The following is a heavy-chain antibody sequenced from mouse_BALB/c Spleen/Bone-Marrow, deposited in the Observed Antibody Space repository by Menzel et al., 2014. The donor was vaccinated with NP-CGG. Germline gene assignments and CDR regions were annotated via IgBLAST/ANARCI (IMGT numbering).Heavy chain of an antibody. D-gene: IGHD6-2*01. J-gene: IGHJ1*01. CDR2: ISHSGGSS. Sequence: EVHLVESGGGFVQPGGSLKLSCAASGFTSSSYIMSWVRQTPEKRLEWVAYISHSGGSSYYLDTVKGRFTISRDNAKNTLYLQMSSLKSEDTAMYYCARVSPYWYFDVWGAGTTVTVSS. CDR1: GFTSSSYI. V-gene: IGHV5-12-2*01. CDR3: ARVSPYWYFDV.